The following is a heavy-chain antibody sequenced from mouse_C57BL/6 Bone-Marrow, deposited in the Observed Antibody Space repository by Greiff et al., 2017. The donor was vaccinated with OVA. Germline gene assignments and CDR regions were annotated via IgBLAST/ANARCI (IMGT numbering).Heavy chain of an antibody. V-gene: IGHV5-4*01. CDR3: ARDEGSYYYGSSYGFFAY. CDR1: GFTFSSYA. CDR2: ISDGGSYT. D-gene: IGHD1-1*01. J-gene: IGHJ3*01. Sequence: EVKLVESGGGLVKPGGSLKLSCAASGFTFSSYAMSWVRQTPEKRLEWVATISDGGSYTSYPDNVKGRFTISRDNTKNNLYQQMSHLKSEDTAMYYCARDEGSYYYGSSYGFFAYWGQGTLVTVSA.